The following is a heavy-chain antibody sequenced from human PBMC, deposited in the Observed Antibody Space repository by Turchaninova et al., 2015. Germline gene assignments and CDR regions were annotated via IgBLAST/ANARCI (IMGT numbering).Heavy chain of an antibody. J-gene: IGHJ4*02. CDR3: AVTPNYYGSSGYF. Sequence: EVQLVQSGAEVKEPGESLRISCKASGDTFSSSWLSWVRQMPGKGLGWMGKIDPRASETEYSDYFQGPVRFSPYTSSSTAYLQWRSLKASDTAIYYGAVTPNYYGSSGYFWSQGTPVTVSS. CDR1: GDTFSSSW. V-gene: IGHV5-10-1*03. CDR2: IDPRASET. D-gene: IGHD6-19*01.